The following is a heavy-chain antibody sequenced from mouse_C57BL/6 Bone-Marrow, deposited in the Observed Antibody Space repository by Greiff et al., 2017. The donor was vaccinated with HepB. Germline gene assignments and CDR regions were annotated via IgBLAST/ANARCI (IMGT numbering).Heavy chain of an antibody. J-gene: IGHJ2*01. CDR3: VRHRTTVGFDY. V-gene: IGHV10-1*01. CDR1: GFSFNTYA. D-gene: IGHD1-1*01. CDR2: IRSKSNNYAT. Sequence: DVHLVESGGGLVQPKGSLKLSCAASGFSFNTYAMNWVRQAPGKGLEWVARIRSKSNNYATYYADSVKDRFTISRDDSESMLYLQMNNLKTEDTAMYYCVRHRTTVGFDYWGQGTTLTVSS.